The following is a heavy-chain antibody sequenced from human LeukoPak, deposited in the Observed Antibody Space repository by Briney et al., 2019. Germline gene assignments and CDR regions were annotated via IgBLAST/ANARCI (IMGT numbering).Heavy chain of an antibody. CDR1: GFTFSSYA. V-gene: IGHV3-30-3*01. CDR3: AKDRCGGYSYCGFFDY. J-gene: IGHJ4*02. CDR2: ISYDGSNK. Sequence: GGSLRLSCAASGFTFSSYAMHWVRQAPGKGLEWVAVISYDGSNKYYADSVKGRFTISRDNSKNTLYLQMSSLRAEDTAVYYCAKDRCGGYSYCGFFDYWGQGTLVTVSS. D-gene: IGHD5-18*01.